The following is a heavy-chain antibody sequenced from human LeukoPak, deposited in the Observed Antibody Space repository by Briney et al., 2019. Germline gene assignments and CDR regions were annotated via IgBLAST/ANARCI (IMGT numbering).Heavy chain of an antibody. CDR3: ARGGGYYGSGSYGY. V-gene: IGHV1-69*13. D-gene: IGHD3-10*01. J-gene: IGHJ4*02. CDR1: GGTFSSYA. Sequence: SVKVSCKASGGTFSSYAISWVRQAPGQGLEWMGGIIPIFGTANYAQKFRGRVTITADESTSTAYMELSSLRSEDTAVYYCARGGGYYGSGSYGYWGQGTLVTVSS. CDR2: IIPIFGTA.